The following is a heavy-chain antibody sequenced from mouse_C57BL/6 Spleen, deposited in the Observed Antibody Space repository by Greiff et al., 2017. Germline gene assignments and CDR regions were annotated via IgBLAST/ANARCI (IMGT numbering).Heavy chain of an antibody. J-gene: IGHJ4*01. D-gene: IGHD1-1*01. CDR3: TTDYYCSSHYAMDY. V-gene: IGHV14-4*01. Sequence: EVQLQQSGAELVRPGASVKLSCTASGFNIKDDYMHWVKQRPEQGLEWIGWIDPENGDTEYASKFQGKATITADTSSNTAYLQLSSLTSDDTAVYYCTTDYYCSSHYAMDYWGQGTSVTVSS. CDR2: IDPENGDT. CDR1: GFNIKDDY.